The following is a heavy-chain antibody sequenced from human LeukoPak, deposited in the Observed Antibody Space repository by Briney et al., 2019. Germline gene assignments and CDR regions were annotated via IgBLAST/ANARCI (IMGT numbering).Heavy chain of an antibody. D-gene: IGHD3-16*01. CDR3: ARDRGSLGGFDY. J-gene: IGHJ4*02. Sequence: SETLSLTCAVSGGSISSYYWSWIRQPPGKGLEWIAYIYYSGSTNYNPSLKNRVTISVDTSKNQFSLKLSSVTAADTAVYYCARDRGSLGGFDYWGQGTLVTVSS. CDR1: GGSISSYY. CDR2: IYYSGST. V-gene: IGHV4-59*01.